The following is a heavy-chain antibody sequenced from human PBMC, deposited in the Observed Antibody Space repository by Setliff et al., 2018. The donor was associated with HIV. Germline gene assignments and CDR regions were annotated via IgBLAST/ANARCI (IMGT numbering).Heavy chain of an antibody. CDR2: SDPEDGNK. CDR1: GYTFTDYY. J-gene: IGHJ5*02. Sequence: ASVKVSCKASGYTFTDYYIHWVRQTPGKGLQWMGGSDPEDGNKMYAQKLQGRVTMTEDTSTDTAYMELSSLRSEDTAVYYCATGKLSGSGSPIYNWFDPWGQGTLVTVSS. V-gene: IGHV1-24*01. D-gene: IGHD3-10*01. CDR3: ATGKLSGSGSPIYNWFDP.